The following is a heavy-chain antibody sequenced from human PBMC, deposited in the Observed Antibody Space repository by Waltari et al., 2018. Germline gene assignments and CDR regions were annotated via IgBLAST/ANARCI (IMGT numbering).Heavy chain of an antibody. CDR2: ISFDGNNI. D-gene: IGHD3-10*01. J-gene: IGHJ6*02. CDR3: ARDPNYYGSGSYLNYGMDV. V-gene: IGHV3-30-3*01. Sequence: QVQLVESGGGVVQPGRSLRTSCAASGFTFSRYPMPWFRQAPGKGLEWVAVISFDGNNIYYADSVKGRFTFSRDNSKNTLFLQMNSLRAEDTAVYYCARDPNYYGSGSYLNYGMDVWGQGTTVTVFS. CDR1: GFTFSRYP.